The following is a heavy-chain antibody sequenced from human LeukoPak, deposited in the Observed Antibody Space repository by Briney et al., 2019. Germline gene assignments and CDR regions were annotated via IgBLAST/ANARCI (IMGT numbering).Heavy chain of an antibody. V-gene: IGHV4-38-2*02. CDR3: ARTYCSSTSCFMAYFDY. CDR2: IYHSGST. J-gene: IGHJ4*02. Sequence: PSETLSLTCTVSGYSISSGYYWGWIRQPPGKGLEWIGSIYHSGSTYYNPSLKSRVTISADTSKNQFSLKLSSVTAADTAVYYCARTYCSSTSCFMAYFDYWGQGTLVTVSS. CDR1: GYSISSGYY. D-gene: IGHD2-2*01.